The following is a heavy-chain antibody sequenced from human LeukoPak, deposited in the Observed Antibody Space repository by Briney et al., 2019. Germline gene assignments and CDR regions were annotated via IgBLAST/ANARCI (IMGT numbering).Heavy chain of an antibody. Sequence: SETLSLTCTVSGGSISITSNYWGWIRQAPGKGLEWIGSIYYSGSSYYNPSLKSRVTISVDTSKNQFSLILSSVTAADTAVYYCAREVAYSYGSSSRFDPWGQGTLVTVSS. CDR3: AREVAYSYGSSSRFDP. CDR1: GGSISITSNY. J-gene: IGHJ5*02. CDR2: IYYSGSS. D-gene: IGHD5-18*01. V-gene: IGHV4-39*07.